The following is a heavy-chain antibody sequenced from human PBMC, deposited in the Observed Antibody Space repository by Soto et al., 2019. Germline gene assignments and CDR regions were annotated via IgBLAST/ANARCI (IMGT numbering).Heavy chain of an antibody. J-gene: IGHJ6*02. D-gene: IGHD4-17*01. CDR3: TTLSRTTGKYSMDV. CDR1: GFTFSNAW. CDR2: IKSKTDGGTT. Sequence: PGGSLRLSCAASGFTFSNAWMSWVRQAPGKGLEWVGRIKSKTDGGTTDYAAPVKGRFTISRDDSKNTLYLQMNSLKTEDTAVYYCTTLSRTTGKYSMDVWGQGTTVTVSS. V-gene: IGHV3-15*07.